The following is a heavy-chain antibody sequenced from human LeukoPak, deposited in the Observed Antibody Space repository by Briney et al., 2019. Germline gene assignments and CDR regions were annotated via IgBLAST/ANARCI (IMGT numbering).Heavy chain of an antibody. Sequence: PGGSLRLSCAASRFTFNSYWMHWVRQAPGKGLVWVSRIVGDGSYTNYADSVKGRFTISRDSAKNTLFLQMNSLRAEDTAVYYCARDGSNSHAFDAWGLGTMVTVSS. CDR3: ARDGSNSHAFDA. CDR2: IVGDGSYT. D-gene: IGHD5-24*01. V-gene: IGHV3-74*01. J-gene: IGHJ3*01. CDR1: RFTFNSYW.